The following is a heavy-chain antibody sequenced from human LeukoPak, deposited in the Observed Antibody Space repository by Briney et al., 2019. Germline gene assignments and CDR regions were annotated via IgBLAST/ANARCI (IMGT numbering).Heavy chain of an antibody. CDR2: IYYSGST. V-gene: IGHV4-31*03. Sequence: SETLSLTCTVSGGSISSGGYYWSWIRQHPGKGLEWIGYIYYSGSTYYNPSLKSRITISVDTSKNQFSLKLSSVTAADTAVYYCARFGLQYYNWFDPWGQGTLVTVSS. D-gene: IGHD4-11*01. CDR1: GGSISSGGYY. J-gene: IGHJ5*02. CDR3: ARFGLQYYNWFDP.